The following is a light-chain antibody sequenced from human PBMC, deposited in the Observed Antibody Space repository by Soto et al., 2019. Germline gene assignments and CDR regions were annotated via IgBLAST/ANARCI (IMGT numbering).Light chain of an antibody. CDR1: QSVSRNY. CDR2: GAS. J-gene: IGKJ4*01. V-gene: IGKV3-20*01. Sequence: EIVLTQSPVTLALSPGERATLSCRASQSVSRNYLAWYQQKSGQAPRLLIYGASSRSTGIPDRFSGSGSGTDFTLTISRLEPEDFAVYYCQQYVTSPLTFGGGTKVDIK. CDR3: QQYVTSPLT.